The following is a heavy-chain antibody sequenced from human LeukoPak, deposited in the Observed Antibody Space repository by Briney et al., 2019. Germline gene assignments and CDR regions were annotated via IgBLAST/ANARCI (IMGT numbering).Heavy chain of an antibody. V-gene: IGHV1-18*01. D-gene: IGHD2-15*01. CDR3: ARVMCSGGSCYDLGGLTYYSDY. J-gene: IGHJ4*02. CDR1: GYTFTSYG. Sequence: GASVKVSCKASGYTFTSYGISWVRQAPGQGLEWMGWISAYNGNTNYAQKLQGRVTMTTDTSTSTAYMELRSLRSDDTAVYYCARVMCSGGSCYDLGGLTYYSDYWGQGTQVTVSS. CDR2: ISAYNGNT.